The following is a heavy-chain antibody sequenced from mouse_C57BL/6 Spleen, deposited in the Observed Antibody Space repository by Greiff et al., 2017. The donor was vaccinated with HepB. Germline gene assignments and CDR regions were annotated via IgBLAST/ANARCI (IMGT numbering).Heavy chain of an antibody. D-gene: IGHD1-1*01. CDR3: AREGPYYYGSPFAY. CDR1: GYTFTDYY. V-gene: IGHV1-26*01. CDR2: INPNNGGT. J-gene: IGHJ3*01. Sequence: EVQLQQSGPELVKPGASVKISCKASGYTFTDYYMNWVKQSHGKSLEWIGDINPNNGGTSYNQKFKGKATLTVDKSSSTAYMELRSLTSEDSAVYYCAREGPYYYGSPFAYWGQGTLVTVSA.